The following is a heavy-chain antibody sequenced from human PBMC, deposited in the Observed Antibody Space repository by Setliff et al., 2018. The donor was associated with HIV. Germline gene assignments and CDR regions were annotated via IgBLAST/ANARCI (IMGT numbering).Heavy chain of an antibody. CDR1: GYTFTSYY. D-gene: IGHD3-10*01. CDR3: ARVLYYYGSGSYYKFDY. V-gene: IGHV1-46*01. CDR2: INPSGGST. J-gene: IGHJ4*02. Sequence: GASVKVSCKASGYTFTSYYMHWVRQAPGQGLEWMGIINPSGGSTSYAQKFQGRVTMTRDTSTSTVYMELSSLRSEDTAVYYCARVLYYYGSGSYYKFDYWGQGTLVTSPQ.